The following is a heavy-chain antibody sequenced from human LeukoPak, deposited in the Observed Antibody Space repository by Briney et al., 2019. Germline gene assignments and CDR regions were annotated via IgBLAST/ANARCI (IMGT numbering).Heavy chain of an antibody. CDR3: ASRPSRTGPYYFDY. Sequence: PSQTLSLTCTVSGGSISSSSYYWGWIRQPPGKGLEWIGSIYYSGSTYYNPSLKSRVTISVDTSKNQFSLKLSSVTAADTAVYYCASRPSRTGPYYFDYWGQGTLVTVSS. J-gene: IGHJ4*02. CDR2: IYYSGST. V-gene: IGHV4-39*01. D-gene: IGHD1-14*01. CDR1: GGSISSSSYY.